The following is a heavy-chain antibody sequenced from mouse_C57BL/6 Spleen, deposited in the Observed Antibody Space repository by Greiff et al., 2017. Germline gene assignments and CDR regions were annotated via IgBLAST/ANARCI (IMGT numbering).Heavy chain of an antibody. Sequence: VQLQQSGAELVRPGASVKLSCTASGFNIKDDYMHWVKQRPEQGLEWIGWIDPENGDTEYASKFQGKATITADTSSNTAYLQLSSLTSEDTAVYYCTTHRITTVVAGSYWYFDVWGTGTTVTVSS. CDR2: IDPENGDT. CDR3: TTHRITTVVAGSYWYFDV. V-gene: IGHV14-4*01. D-gene: IGHD1-1*01. J-gene: IGHJ1*03. CDR1: GFNIKDDY.